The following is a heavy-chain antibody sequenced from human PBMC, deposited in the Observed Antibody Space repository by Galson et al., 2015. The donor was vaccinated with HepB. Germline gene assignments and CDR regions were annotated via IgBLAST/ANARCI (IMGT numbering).Heavy chain of an antibody. J-gene: IGHJ5*02. Sequence: SVKVSCKASGYTFTSYGISWVRQAPGQGLEWMGWTSAYNGNTNYAQKLQGRVTMTTDTSTSTAYMELRSLRSDDTAVYYCARDYDILTDPYNWFDPWGQGTLVTVSS. CDR2: TSAYNGNT. CDR3: ARDYDILTDPYNWFDP. CDR1: GYTFTSYG. D-gene: IGHD3-9*01. V-gene: IGHV1-18*01.